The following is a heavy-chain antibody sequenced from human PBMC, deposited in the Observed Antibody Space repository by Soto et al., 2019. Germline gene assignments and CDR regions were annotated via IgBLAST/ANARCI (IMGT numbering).Heavy chain of an antibody. J-gene: IGHJ4*02. V-gene: IGHV4-30-4*01. CDR3: AKERIQLWSKGFDY. D-gene: IGHD5-18*01. Sequence: QVQLQESGPGLVKPSQTLSLTCTVSGGSISSGDYYWSWIRQPPGKGLEWIGYIYYSGSTYYNPSLKGRVTISVDTSKNQFSLKRSSVTAADTAVYYCAKERIQLWSKGFDYWGQGTLVTVSS. CDR1: GGSISSGDYY. CDR2: IYYSGST.